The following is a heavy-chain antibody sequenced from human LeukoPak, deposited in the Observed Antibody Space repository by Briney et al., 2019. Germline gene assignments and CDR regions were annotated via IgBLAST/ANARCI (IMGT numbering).Heavy chain of an antibody. CDR1: GGTFSSYA. J-gene: IGHJ6*03. D-gene: IGHD2-15*01. CDR3: ARDRMGAPTYYYYMDV. V-gene: IGHV1-69*05. CDR2: IIPIFGTA. Sequence: GASVKVSCKASGGTFSSYAMSGVRQAPGQGLEWMGRIIPIFGTANYAQKFQGRVTITTDESTSTAYMELSSLRSEDTAVYYCARDRMGAPTYYYYMDVRGKGTTVTVSS.